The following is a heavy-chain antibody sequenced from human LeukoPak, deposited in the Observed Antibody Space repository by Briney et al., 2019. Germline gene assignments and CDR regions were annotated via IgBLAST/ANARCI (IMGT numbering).Heavy chain of an antibody. V-gene: IGHV1-2*02. D-gene: IGHD4-23*01. CDR3: ARNYGRTSRYFDY. CDR1: GYTFTDYY. J-gene: IGHJ4*02. CDR2: ISPSSGGT. Sequence: GASVKVSCKASGYTFTDYYIHWVRQAPGQGLEWMGWISPSSGGTNCAQNFQGRVTMTRDTSISTAYMELSGLRSDDTALYFCARNYGRTSRYFDYWGQGPLVTVSS.